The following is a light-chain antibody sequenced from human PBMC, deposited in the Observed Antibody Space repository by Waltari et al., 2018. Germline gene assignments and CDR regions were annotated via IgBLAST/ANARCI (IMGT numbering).Light chain of an antibody. V-gene: IGKV3-15*01. CDR2: AAF. Sequence: EIVMIQSPSTLSVSPGESAPLSCRASQSVSNNVAWYQQTPGRAPRLLIYAAFSTSTNIPPRFAGSGSGTEFSLTIGSLQSEDFAVYYCQQYHEWPYTFGQGTTVEIK. CDR1: QSVSNN. J-gene: IGKJ2*01. CDR3: QQYHEWPYT.